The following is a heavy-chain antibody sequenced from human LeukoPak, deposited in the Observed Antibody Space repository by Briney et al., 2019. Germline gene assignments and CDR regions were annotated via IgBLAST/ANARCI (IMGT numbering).Heavy chain of an antibody. CDR3: AIQWYSSSWYSSWFDP. V-gene: IGHV1-8*01. CDR2: MNPNSGNT. D-gene: IGHD6-13*01. CDR1: GYTFTSYD. Sequence: ASVKVSCKASGYTFTSYDINWVRQATGQGLEWMGWMNPNSGNTGYAQKFQGRVTMTRNTSISTAYMELSSLRSEDTAVYYCAIQWYSSSWYSSWFDPWGQGTLVTVSS. J-gene: IGHJ5*02.